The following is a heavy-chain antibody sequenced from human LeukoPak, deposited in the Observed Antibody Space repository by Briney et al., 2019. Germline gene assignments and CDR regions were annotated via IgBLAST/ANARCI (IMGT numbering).Heavy chain of an antibody. CDR2: IYYSGST. V-gene: IGHV4-39*01. J-gene: IGHJ5*02. D-gene: IGHD3-10*01. Sequence: PSETLSLTCTVSGGSISSSSYYWGWIRQPPGKGLEWIGSIYYSGSTYYNPSLKSRVTISVDTSKNQFSLKLSSVTAADTAVYYCARNSGLLWFGELLNFGWFDPWGQGTLVTVSS. CDR1: GGSISSSSYY. CDR3: ARNSGLLWFGELLNFGWFDP.